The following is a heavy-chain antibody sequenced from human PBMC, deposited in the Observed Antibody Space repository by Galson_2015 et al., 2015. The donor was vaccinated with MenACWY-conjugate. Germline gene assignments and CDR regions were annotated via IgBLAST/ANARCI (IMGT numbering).Heavy chain of an antibody. J-gene: IGHJ3*02. CDR1: GFTFNNYW. CDR3: ARESAAATNGSSFDI. D-gene: IGHD2-2*01. CDR2: IKADGSFS. Sequence: SLRLSCAASGFTFNNYWMHWVRQPPGKGLEWISYIKADGSFSNYADSVKGRFTISTDNAKNMVYLQMDGLGDEDTAVYFCARESAAATNGSSFDIWGLGTMLTVSS. V-gene: IGHV3-74*01.